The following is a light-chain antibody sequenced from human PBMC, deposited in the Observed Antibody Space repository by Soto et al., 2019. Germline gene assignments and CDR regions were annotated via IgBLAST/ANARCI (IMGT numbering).Light chain of an antibody. CDR2: DVS. V-gene: IGKV3-20*01. Sequence: EIVLTQSPATLSLSPGERGTLSFRASESVTTYLAWYQQKPGQAPRLLVYDVSNRATGIPARFSGSGSGTDFTLTISRLEPEDFAVYYCQQYGSSPITFGQGTRLEIK. J-gene: IGKJ5*01. CDR1: ESVTTY. CDR3: QQYGSSPIT.